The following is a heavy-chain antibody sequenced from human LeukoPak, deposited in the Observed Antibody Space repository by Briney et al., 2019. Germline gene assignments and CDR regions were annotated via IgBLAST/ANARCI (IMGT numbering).Heavy chain of an antibody. D-gene: IGHD1-26*01. CDR1: GYTFTSYD. J-gene: IGHJ1*01. Sequence: GSVKVSCKASGYTFTSYDNNWVRQATGQGLEWMGWMNPNSGNTGYAQKFQGRVTMTRNTSISTAYMELSSLRSEDTAVYYCARGGLNSGSSTEFQHWGQGTLVTVSS. CDR3: ARGGLNSGSSTEFQH. CDR2: MNPNSGNT. V-gene: IGHV1-8*01.